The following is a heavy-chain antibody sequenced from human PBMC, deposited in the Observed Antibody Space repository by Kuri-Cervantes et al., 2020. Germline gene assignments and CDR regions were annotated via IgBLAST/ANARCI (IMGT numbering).Heavy chain of an antibody. J-gene: IGHJ6*02. V-gene: IGHV4-4*07. D-gene: IGHD2-2*01. CDR3: ASSLGYCSSTSCGRYYYGMDV. CDR2: IYTSGST. Sequence: SETLSLTCTVSGGSISSYYWSWIRQPAGKGLEWIGRIYTSGSTNYNPSLKSRVTMSVDTSKNQFSLKLSSVTAADTAVYYCASSLGYCSSTSCGRYYYGMDVWGQGTTVTVSS. CDR1: GGSISSYY.